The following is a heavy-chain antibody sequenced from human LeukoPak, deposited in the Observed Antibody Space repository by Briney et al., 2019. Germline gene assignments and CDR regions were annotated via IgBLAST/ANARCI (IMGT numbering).Heavy chain of an antibody. CDR3: ARDLRGYPY. V-gene: IGHV3-11*04. CDR1: GFTFSDSY. D-gene: IGHD3-22*01. CDR2: ISSSGFTI. Sequence: GGSLRLSCAASGFTFSDSYMSWIRQAPGKGLEWVSYISSSGFTIYDADSVKGRFTTSRDNAKTSLYLQMNSLRAEDTAVYYCARDLRGYPYWGQGTLVTVSS. J-gene: IGHJ4*02.